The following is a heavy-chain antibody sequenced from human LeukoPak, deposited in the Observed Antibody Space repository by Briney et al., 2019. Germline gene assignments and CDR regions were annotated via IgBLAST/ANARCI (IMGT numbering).Heavy chain of an antibody. D-gene: IGHD3-9*01. J-gene: IGHJ4*02. Sequence: PGGSLRLSCAASGFTFSGYAMTWVRQAPGKGLEWVSTITGTGGTTYYADSVKGRFTISRDNSKNTLYLQMNSLRAEDTAVYYCAKNYDILTGSGYIDYWGQGTLVTVSS. V-gene: IGHV3-23*01. CDR1: GFTFSGYA. CDR2: ITGTGGTT. CDR3: AKNYDILTGSGYIDY.